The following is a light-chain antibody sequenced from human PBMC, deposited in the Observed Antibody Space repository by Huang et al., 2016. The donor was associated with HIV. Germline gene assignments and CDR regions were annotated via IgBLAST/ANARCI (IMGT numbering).Light chain of an antibody. J-gene: IGKJ4*01. Sequence: QLTQSPSSLSVSVGDRVTIACRASQDISNSLAWYQQKPGKAPKILIFAASTLQAGVPSRFTCSGSGTDFTLTISDLQPEDFATYYCQQLKTYPVTFGGGTRV. CDR1: QDISNS. CDR2: AAS. CDR3: QQLKTYPVT. V-gene: IGKV1-9*01.